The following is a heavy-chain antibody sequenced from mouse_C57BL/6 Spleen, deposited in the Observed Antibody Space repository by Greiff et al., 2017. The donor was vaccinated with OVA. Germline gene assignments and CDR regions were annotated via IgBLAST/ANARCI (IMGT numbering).Heavy chain of an antibody. Sequence: VQLQQSGTVLARPGASVKMSCTTSGYTFTSYWMHWVKQRPGQGLEWIGAIYPGNSDTSYNQKFKGKANLTAVTSASTAYMELSSLTNEDSAVYYCTREGLRPGFAYWGQGTLVTVSA. V-gene: IGHV1-5*01. CDR1: GYTFTSYW. CDR2: IYPGNSDT. J-gene: IGHJ3*01. D-gene: IGHD2-4*01. CDR3: TREGLRPGFAY.